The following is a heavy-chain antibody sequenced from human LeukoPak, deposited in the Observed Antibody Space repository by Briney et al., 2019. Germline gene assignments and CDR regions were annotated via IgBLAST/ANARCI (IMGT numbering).Heavy chain of an antibody. J-gene: IGHJ3*02. D-gene: IGHD6-19*01. Sequence: GASVKVSCKASGYTFTSYDINWVRQATGQGLEWMGWMNPNSGNTGYAQKFQGRVTMTRNTSISTAYMELSSLRSEDTAVYYCARARPRYSSGWYLTQRRVYAFDIWGQGTMVTVSS. CDR3: ARARPRYSSGWYLTQRRVYAFDI. V-gene: IGHV1-8*01. CDR2: MNPNSGNT. CDR1: GYTFTSYD.